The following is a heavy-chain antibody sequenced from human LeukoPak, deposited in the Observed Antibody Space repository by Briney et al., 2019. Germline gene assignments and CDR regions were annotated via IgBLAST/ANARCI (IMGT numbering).Heavy chain of an antibody. J-gene: IGHJ6*02. CDR3: ARYTETGPQWIQLWSENYYYYGMDV. CDR2: TYYRSKWYN. D-gene: IGHD5-18*01. Sequence: SQTLSLTCAISGDSVSSNSAAWNWIRQSPSRGLEWLGRTYYRSKWYNDYAVSVKSRITINPDTSKNQFSLQLNSVTPEDTAVYYCARYTETGPQWIQLWSENYYYYGMDVWGQGTTVTVSS. CDR1: GDSVSSNSAA. V-gene: IGHV6-1*01.